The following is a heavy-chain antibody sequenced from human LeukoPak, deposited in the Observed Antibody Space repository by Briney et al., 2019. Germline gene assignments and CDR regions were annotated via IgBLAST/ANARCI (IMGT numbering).Heavy chain of an antibody. D-gene: IGHD6-13*01. CDR2: INHSGST. Sequence: PSETLSLTCAVYGGSSSGYYWSWIRQPPGKGLEWMGEINHSGSTNYNPSLKSRVSISVDSSKNQFSLKVSSVTAADTAVYYCARGSDTAAGLYWGQGTLVTVSS. J-gene: IGHJ4*02. CDR1: GGSSSGYY. CDR3: ARGSDTAAGLY. V-gene: IGHV4-34*01.